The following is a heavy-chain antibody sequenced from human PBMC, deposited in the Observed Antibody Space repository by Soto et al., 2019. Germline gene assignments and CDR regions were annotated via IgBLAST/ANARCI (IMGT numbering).Heavy chain of an antibody. CDR1: RFTFSSYG. CDR2: ISYDGSNK. D-gene: IGHD6-13*01. CDR3: AKDSDVAAADYYFDY. Sequence: PGGSLRLSCAASRFTFSSYGMHWVRQAPGKGLEWVAVISYDGSNKYFADSVKGRFTISRDNSKNTLYLQMNSLRAEDTAVYYCAKDSDVAAADYYFDYWGQGTLVTVSS. J-gene: IGHJ4*02. V-gene: IGHV3-30*18.